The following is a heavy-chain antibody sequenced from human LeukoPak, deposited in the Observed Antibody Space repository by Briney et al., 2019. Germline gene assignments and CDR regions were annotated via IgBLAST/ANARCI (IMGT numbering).Heavy chain of an antibody. CDR2: ISGSGGST. J-gene: IGHJ4*02. Sequence: GGSLRLSRAVSGFTFSSYAMSSVRQAPGKGLEWVSAISGSGGSTYYADPVKGRFTISRDNSKNTLYLQMNSLRAEDTAVYYCAKDRGSIRNPFDYWGQGTLVTVSS. CDR1: GFTFSSYA. D-gene: IGHD1-14*01. CDR3: AKDRGSIRNPFDY. V-gene: IGHV3-23*01.